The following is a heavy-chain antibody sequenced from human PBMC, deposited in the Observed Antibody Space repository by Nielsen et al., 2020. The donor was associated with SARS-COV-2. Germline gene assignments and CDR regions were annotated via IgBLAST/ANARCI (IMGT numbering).Heavy chain of an antibody. CDR3: ARGPTVTNEGGDAFDI. Sequence: SETLSLTCTVSGGSISSSSYYWGWIRQPPGKGLEWIGSIYYSGSTYYNPSLKSRVTISVDTSKNQFSLKLSSVTAADTAVYYCARGPTVTNEGGDAFDIWGQGTMVTVSS. D-gene: IGHD4-17*01. CDR2: IYYSGST. V-gene: IGHV4-39*07. J-gene: IGHJ3*02. CDR1: GGSISSSSYY.